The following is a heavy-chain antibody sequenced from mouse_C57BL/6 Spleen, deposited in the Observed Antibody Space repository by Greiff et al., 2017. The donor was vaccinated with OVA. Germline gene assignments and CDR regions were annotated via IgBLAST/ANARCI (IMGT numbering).Heavy chain of an antibody. CDR2: ISYSGST. J-gene: IGHJ3*01. CDR1: GYSITSGYD. Sequence: EVQLVESGPGMVKPSQSLSLTCTVTGYSITSGYDWHWIRHFPGNKLEWMGYISYSGSTNYNPSLKSRISITHDTSKNHFFLKLNSVTTEDTATYYCARRGYSNSFAYWGQGTLVTVSA. CDR3: ARRGYSNSFAY. D-gene: IGHD2-5*01. V-gene: IGHV3-1*01.